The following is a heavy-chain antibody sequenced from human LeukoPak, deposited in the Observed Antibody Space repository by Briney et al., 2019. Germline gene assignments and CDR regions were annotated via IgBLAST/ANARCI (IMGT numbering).Heavy chain of an antibody. V-gene: IGHV3-21*01. CDR1: GFTFSSYS. CDR2: ISSSSSYI. Sequence: GGSLRLSCAASGFTFSSYSMNWVRQAPGKGLEWVSSISSSSSYIYYADSVKGRFTISRDNAKNSLYLQMNSLRAEDTAVYYCARARCCSSTSCYGDFDYWGQGTLVTVSS. J-gene: IGHJ4*02. D-gene: IGHD2-2*01. CDR3: ARARCCSSTSCYGDFDY.